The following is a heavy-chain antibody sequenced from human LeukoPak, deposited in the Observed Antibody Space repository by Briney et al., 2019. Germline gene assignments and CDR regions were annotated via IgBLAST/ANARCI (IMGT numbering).Heavy chain of an antibody. V-gene: IGHV4-59*01. CDR3: ARGYSSSWNYFDY. D-gene: IGHD6-13*01. CDR2: VFDSGGT. CDR1: GGSISNYW. Sequence: SETLSLTCTVSGGSISNYWWSWIRQPPGKGLECIGYVFDSGGTNYNPSLKSRVTISVDTSKKQFSLKLSSVTAADTAVYYCARGYSSSWNYFDYWGQGTLVTVSS. J-gene: IGHJ4*02.